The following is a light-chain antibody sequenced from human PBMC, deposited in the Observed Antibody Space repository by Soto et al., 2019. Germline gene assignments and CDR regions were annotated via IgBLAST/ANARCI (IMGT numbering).Light chain of an antibody. CDR1: QSVSID. CDR3: QQYNKWPQT. V-gene: IGKV3-15*01. Sequence: EIVMTQSPATVPVSPGERVTLSCRSGQSVSIDLAWYQQKPGQAPRLLIYGASTRATDIPPSFTGSGSGTEFTLTISSLQSEGIAVYYCQQYNKWPQTFGQGTKVDIK. CDR2: GAS. J-gene: IGKJ1*01.